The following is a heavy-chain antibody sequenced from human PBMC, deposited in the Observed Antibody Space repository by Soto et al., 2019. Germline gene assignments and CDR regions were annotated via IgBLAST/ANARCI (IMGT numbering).Heavy chain of an antibody. CDR1: GFIFSSYA. CDR3: AKDPGVVAIHYFDY. V-gene: IGHV3-23*01. J-gene: IGHJ4*02. D-gene: IGHD5-12*01. Sequence: EVQVLESGGGLVQPGGSLRLSCAASGFIFSSYAMNWVRQAPGKGLEWVSGIGSTGVSTYYADSVKGRFTISRDNSKNMRYLHMDSLRAEDTAVYYCAKDPGVVAIHYFDYWGQGTLVNVSS. CDR2: IGSTGVST.